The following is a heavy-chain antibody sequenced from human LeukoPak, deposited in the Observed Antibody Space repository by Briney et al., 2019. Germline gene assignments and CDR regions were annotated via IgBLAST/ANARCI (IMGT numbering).Heavy chain of an antibody. CDR1: GFTFSFYA. CDR2: IDGRSSPT. Sequence: GGSLRLSCVASGFTFSFYAMTWVRQAPGKGLEWVSSIDGRSSPTYYADSVKGRFTISRDNSKNTLCLLLNSLRAEDTAVYYCARFHDFWRWGQGTLVTVPS. CDR3: ARFHDFWR. J-gene: IGHJ4*02. D-gene: IGHD3-3*01. V-gene: IGHV3-23*01.